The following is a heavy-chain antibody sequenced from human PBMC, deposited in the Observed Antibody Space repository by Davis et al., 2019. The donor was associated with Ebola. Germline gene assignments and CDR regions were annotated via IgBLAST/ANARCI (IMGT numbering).Heavy chain of an antibody. CDR2: IKTKTDEGIL. V-gene: IGHV3-15*07. CDR3: ATDEGGSRY. J-gene: IGHJ4*02. CDR1: GFSFSNAW. D-gene: IGHD1-26*01. Sequence: GESLKISCGASGFSFSNAWMNWVRLVPGKGLEWVGRIKTKTDEGILDYAEPVKGRFIMSRDDARNTMSLHMSNLKTEDTGVYYCATDEGGSRYWGQGSRVIVSS.